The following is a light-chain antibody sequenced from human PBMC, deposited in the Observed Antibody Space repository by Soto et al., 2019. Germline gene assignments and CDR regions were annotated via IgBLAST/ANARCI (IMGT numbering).Light chain of an antibody. Sequence: QSALTQPRSVSGSPGQSVTISCTGTSSDVGGYEYVSWYQLHPGKAPKLIIYDVTKRPSGVPDRFSGSKSGNTASLTISGLQTEDEADYYCCSYAGSYVFGVGTKLTVL. V-gene: IGLV2-11*01. J-gene: IGLJ1*01. CDR2: DVT. CDR1: SSDVGGYEY. CDR3: CSYAGSYV.